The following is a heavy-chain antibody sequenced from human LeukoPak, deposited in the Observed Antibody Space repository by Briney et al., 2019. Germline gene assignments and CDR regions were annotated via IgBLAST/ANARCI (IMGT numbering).Heavy chain of an antibody. CDR3: ARGSSGWYGPFGY. D-gene: IGHD6-19*01. Sequence: EASVKVSCKASGYSFTTYAMNWVRQAPGQGLEWMGWINTNTGNPTYAQGFTGRFVFSLDTSVSTAYLQISSLKAEDTAVYYCARGSSGWYGPFGYWGQGTLVTVSS. J-gene: IGHJ4*02. CDR2: INTNTGNP. V-gene: IGHV7-4-1*02. CDR1: GYSFTTYA.